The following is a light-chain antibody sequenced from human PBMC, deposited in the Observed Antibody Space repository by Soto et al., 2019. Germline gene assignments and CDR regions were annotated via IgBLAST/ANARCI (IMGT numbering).Light chain of an antibody. V-gene: IGLV1-44*01. J-gene: IGLJ2*01. CDR3: AAWDDILNGYVG. CDR2: SNN. Sequence: QSVLTQPPSASGTPGQRVTISCSGSSSNIGSNTVNWYQQLPGTAPKLLIYSNNQRPSGVPDRFSGSKSGTSASLAISGLQSEDEADYYCAAWDDILNGYVGFGGGTKLTVL. CDR1: SSNIGSNT.